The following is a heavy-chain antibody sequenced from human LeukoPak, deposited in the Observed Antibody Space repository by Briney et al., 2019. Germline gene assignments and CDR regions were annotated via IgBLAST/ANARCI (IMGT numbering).Heavy chain of an antibody. CDR1: GYTFTAYY. V-gene: IGHV1-2*02. CDR2: INPNSGGT. J-gene: IGHJ4*02. Sequence: ASVKVSCKASGYTFTAYYLHWVRQDPGQGLEWMGWINPNSGGTNYAEKFRGRVTMTRDTSISTAYMELSSLRSDDTAIYYCARSPLYYGSASYSDYWGQGTLVTVSS. CDR3: ARSPLYYGSASYSDY. D-gene: IGHD3-10*01.